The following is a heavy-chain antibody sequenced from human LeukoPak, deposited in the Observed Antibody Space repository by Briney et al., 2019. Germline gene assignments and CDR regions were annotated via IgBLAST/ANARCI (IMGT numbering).Heavy chain of an antibody. CDR1: GFTFSGYW. D-gene: IGHD5-24*01. CDR2: IKPDGSER. V-gene: IGHV3-7*01. J-gene: IGHJ4*02. Sequence: GGSLRLSCAASGFTFSGYWMSWVRQAPGKGLEWVANIKPDGSERYYVDSVKGRFTISRDNAKNSLYLQMDSLRAVDTAVYYCARGRGVDYWGRGTLVTVSS. CDR3: ARGRGVDY.